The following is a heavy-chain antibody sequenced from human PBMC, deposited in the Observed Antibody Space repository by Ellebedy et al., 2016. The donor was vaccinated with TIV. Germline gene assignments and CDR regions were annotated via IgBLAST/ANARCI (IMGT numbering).Heavy chain of an antibody. CDR2: IYPGDSET. D-gene: IGHD2/OR15-2a*01. Sequence: GESLKISCKGSGYSFTDYWIGWVRQMSGKGLEWMGIIYPGDSETRYSPSFQGQVTISADKSISTAYLQWSGLKASDTAMYYCAIPFYRDHDAFDIWGQGTMVTVSS. CDR3: AIPFYRDHDAFDI. J-gene: IGHJ3*02. V-gene: IGHV5-51*01. CDR1: GYSFTDYW.